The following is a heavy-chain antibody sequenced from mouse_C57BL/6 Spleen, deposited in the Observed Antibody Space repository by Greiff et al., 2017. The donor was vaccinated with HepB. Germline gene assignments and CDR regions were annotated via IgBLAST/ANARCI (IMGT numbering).Heavy chain of an antibody. V-gene: IGHV1-15*01. CDR2: IDPETGGT. CDR1: GYTFTDYE. Sequence: VQGVESGAELVRPGASVTLSCKASGYTFTDYEMHWVKQTPVHGLEWIGAIDPETGGTAYNQKFKGKAILTADKSSSTAYMELRSLTSEDSAVYYCTRSTMVTTRYAMDYWGQGTSVTVSS. J-gene: IGHJ4*01. D-gene: IGHD2-2*01. CDR3: TRSTMVTTRYAMDY.